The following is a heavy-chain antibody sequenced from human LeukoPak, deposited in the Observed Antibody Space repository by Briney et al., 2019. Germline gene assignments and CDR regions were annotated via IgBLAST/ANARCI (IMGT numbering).Heavy chain of an antibody. CDR1: GGSISTSNYY. Sequence: SETLSLTCTVSGGSISTSNYYWGWIRQPPGKGLEWIGNIFYSGSTYYSPSLKSRVTISLDTSRNQFSLKLNSVTAADTAVYYCARDYQGGYGDKTVDYWGQGTLVTVSS. J-gene: IGHJ4*02. V-gene: IGHV4-39*07. D-gene: IGHD5-18*01. CDR2: IFYSGST. CDR3: ARDYQGGYGDKTVDY.